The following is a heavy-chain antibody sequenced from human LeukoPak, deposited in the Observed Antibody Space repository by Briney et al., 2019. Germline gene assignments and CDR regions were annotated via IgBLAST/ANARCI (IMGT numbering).Heavy chain of an antibody. D-gene: IGHD2-8*01. CDR3: AKDNGMDY. Sequence: GRSLRLSCAASGFTFSSYGMHWVRQAPGKGLEWVAVISYDGSNKYYADSVKGRFTISRDNSKNTLYLQMNSLRAEDTAVYYCAKDNGMDYWGQGTLVTVSS. CDR2: ISYDGSNK. CDR1: GFTFSSYG. J-gene: IGHJ4*02. V-gene: IGHV3-30*18.